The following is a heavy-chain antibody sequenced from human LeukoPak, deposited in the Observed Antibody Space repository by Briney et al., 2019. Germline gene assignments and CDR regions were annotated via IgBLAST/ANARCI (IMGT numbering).Heavy chain of an antibody. D-gene: IGHD2-2*02. Sequence: PSETLSLTCAVYGGSFSGYYWSWIRQPPGKGLEWIGEINHSGSTNYNPSLKSRVTISVDTSKNQFSLKLSSVTAADTAVYYCARGGKYRRLDYWGQGTLVTVSS. CDR1: GGSFSGYY. CDR2: INHSGST. J-gene: IGHJ4*02. CDR3: ARGGKYRRLDY. V-gene: IGHV4-34*01.